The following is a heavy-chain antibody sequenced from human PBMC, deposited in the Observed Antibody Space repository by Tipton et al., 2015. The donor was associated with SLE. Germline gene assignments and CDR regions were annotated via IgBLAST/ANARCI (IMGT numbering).Heavy chain of an antibody. J-gene: IGHJ3*02. V-gene: IGHV4-59*01. Sequence: PGLVKPSETLSLSCTVPGGSFSGYYWAWIRQPPGKGLEWIGYIYSSGSTNFNPSLMTRVIMSVDTSKNQFSLKLTSMTAADTAVYFCARGRVGDRAIDMWGPGTLVTVSS. D-gene: IGHD3-16*01. CDR2: IYSSGST. CDR1: GGSFSGYY. CDR3: ARGRVGDRAIDM.